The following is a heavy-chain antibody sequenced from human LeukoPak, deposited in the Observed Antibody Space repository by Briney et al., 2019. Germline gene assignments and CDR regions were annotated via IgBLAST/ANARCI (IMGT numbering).Heavy chain of an antibody. CDR2: ISSSGSTI. V-gene: IGHV3-48*04. J-gene: IGHJ4*02. D-gene: IGHD2-15*01. Sequence: GGSLRLSCAASGFTFSNYAMTWVRQAPGKGLEWVSFISSSGSTIYYADSVKGRFTISRDDAKNSLYLQMNSLRAEDTAVYYCASVVAHANDYWGQGTLVTVSS. CDR3: ASVVAHANDY. CDR1: GFTFSNYA.